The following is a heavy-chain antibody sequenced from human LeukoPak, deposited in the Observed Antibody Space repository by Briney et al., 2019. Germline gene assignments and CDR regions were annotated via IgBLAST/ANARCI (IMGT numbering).Heavy chain of an antibody. D-gene: IGHD3-22*01. J-gene: IGHJ3*02. CDR3: ARERRYYDSSGYYYGAAFDI. CDR2: MNPNSGNT. CDR1: GYTFTSYD. Sequence: SVKVSCRASGYTFTSYDINWVRQATGQGLEWMGWMNPNSGNTGYAQKFQGRVTITRNTSISTAYMELSSLRSEDTAVYYCARERRYYDSSGYYYGAAFDIWGQGTMVTVSS. V-gene: IGHV1-8*03.